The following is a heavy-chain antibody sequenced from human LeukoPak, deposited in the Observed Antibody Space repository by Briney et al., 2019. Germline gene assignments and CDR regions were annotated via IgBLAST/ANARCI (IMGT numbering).Heavy chain of an antibody. CDR1: GGSISSYY. D-gene: IGHD6-13*01. J-gene: IGHJ5*02. V-gene: IGHV4-59*01. CDR2: IYYSGST. CDR3: ARRIAQPLGFDP. Sequence: SETLSLTCTVSGGSISSYYWSWIRQPPGKGLEWIGYIYYSGSTNYNPSLKSRVTISVDTPKNQFSLKLSSVTAADTAVYCCARRIAQPLGFDPWGQGTLVTVSS.